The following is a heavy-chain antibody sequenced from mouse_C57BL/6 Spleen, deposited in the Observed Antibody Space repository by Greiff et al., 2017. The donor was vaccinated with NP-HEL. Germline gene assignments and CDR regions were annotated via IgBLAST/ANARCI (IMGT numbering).Heavy chain of an antibody. V-gene: IGHV1-42*01. CDR2: INPSTGGT. Sequence: EVQLQQSGPELVKPGASVKISCKASGYSFTGYYMNWVKQSPEKSLEWIGEINPSTGGTTYNQKFKAKATLTVDKSSSTAYMQLKSLTSEDSAVYCGASAGGLRRGAWFDYWGQGTLVTVSA. CDR3: ASAGGLRRGAWFDY. CDR1: GYSFTGYY. J-gene: IGHJ3*01.